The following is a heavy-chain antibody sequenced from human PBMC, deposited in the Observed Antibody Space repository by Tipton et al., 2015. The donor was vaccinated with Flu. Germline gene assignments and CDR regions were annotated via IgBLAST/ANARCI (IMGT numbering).Heavy chain of an antibody. CDR2: VYSSGRT. Sequence: TLSLTCTVSGGSIRSGSFYWSWIRQPAGKGLEWIGRVYSSGRTNYNPSLESRVTISMDTSRSQFSLKVRSVTAADTAVYYCARGKIAASYYYDSSGYTNYFDSWGQGTLVTVSS. CDR1: GGSIRSGSFY. J-gene: IGHJ4*02. V-gene: IGHV4-61*02. CDR3: ARGKIAASYYYDSSGYTNYFDS. D-gene: IGHD3-22*01.